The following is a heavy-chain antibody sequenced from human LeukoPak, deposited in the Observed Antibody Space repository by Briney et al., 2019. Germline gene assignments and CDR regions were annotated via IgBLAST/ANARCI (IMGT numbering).Heavy chain of an antibody. CDR2: ISSSSSYI. Sequence: GGSLRLSCAASGFTFSSYSMNWVRQAPGKGLEWVSSISSSSSYIYYADSVKGRFTISRDNAKNSLYLQMNSLRAEDTAVYYCARDGGWFLPLYYYNMDVWGKGTTVTVSS. CDR3: ARDGGWFLPLYYYNMDV. V-gene: IGHV3-21*01. CDR1: GFTFSSYS. J-gene: IGHJ6*03. D-gene: IGHD2-15*01.